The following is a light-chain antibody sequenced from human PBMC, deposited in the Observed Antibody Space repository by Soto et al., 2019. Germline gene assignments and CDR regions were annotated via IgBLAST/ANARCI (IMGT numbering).Light chain of an antibody. J-gene: IGKJ1*01. Sequence: EIVLTQSPATLSLSPGERATLSCRASQSVSSYLAWYQQKPGQAPRLLIYDASNRATGIPARFSGSGSGTDFTLTISGLQSEDSALYYCQQHNKWPPVFGQGTKVDIK. V-gene: IGKV3-11*01. CDR1: QSVSSY. CDR2: DAS. CDR3: QQHNKWPPV.